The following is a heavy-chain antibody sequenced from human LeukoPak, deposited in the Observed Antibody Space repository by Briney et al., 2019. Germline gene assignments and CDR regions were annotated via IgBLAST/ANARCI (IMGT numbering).Heavy chain of an antibody. CDR1: GYTFTSYG. CDR2: ISAYSGNT. CDR3: PTEDKYCTSTTCGDS. D-gene: IGHD2-2*01. Sequence: ASVKVSCKASGYTFTSYGISWVRQAPGQGLEWMGWISAYSGNTNYAQKLQGRVTMTTDTSTSTAYMELRSLRSDDTAVYYCPTEDKYCTSTTCGDSWGQGTLVTVSS. V-gene: IGHV1-18*01. J-gene: IGHJ5*02.